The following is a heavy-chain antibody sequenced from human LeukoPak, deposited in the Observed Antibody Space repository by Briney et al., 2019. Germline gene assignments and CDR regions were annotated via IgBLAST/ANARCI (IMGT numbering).Heavy chain of an antibody. CDR2: INWNGGST. D-gene: IGHD5-18*01. Sequence: GGSLRLSCAASGFTFSSYSMNWVRQAPGKGLEWVSGINWNGGSTGYADSVKGRFTISRDNAKNSLYLQMNSLRAEDTALYYCARGSMGIQLWLMVDYWGQGTLVTVSS. V-gene: IGHV3-20*04. J-gene: IGHJ4*02. CDR1: GFTFSSYS. CDR3: ARGSMGIQLWLMVDY.